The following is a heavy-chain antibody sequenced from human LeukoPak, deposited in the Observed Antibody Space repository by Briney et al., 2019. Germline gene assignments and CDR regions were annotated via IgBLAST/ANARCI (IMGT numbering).Heavy chain of an antibody. Sequence: ASVKVSCKASGYTFTSYGISWVRQAPGQGLEWMGWISAYNGNTNYAQKLQGRVTMTTDTSTSTAYMELRSLRSDVTAVYYCARAPPDYYDSSGYYYAQGFDYWGQGTLVTVSS. D-gene: IGHD3-22*01. CDR2: ISAYNGNT. CDR3: ARAPPDYYDSSGYYYAQGFDY. J-gene: IGHJ4*02. CDR1: GYTFTSYG. V-gene: IGHV1-18*01.